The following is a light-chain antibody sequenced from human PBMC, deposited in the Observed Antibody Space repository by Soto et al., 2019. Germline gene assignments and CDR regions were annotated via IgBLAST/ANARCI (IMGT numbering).Light chain of an antibody. J-gene: IGKJ5*01. Sequence: EIVLTQSPATLSLSPGERATLSCRASQSVSSYLAWYQQKPGQAPRLLIYDASNRATCIPARFSGSVSVTDFTLTISSLEPEDFAVYYCQQRSNWPITFGQGTRLEIK. V-gene: IGKV3-11*01. CDR2: DAS. CDR3: QQRSNWPIT. CDR1: QSVSSY.